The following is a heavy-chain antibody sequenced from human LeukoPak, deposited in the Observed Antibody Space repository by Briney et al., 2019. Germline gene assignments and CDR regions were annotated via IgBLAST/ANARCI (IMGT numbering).Heavy chain of an antibody. J-gene: IGHJ4*02. D-gene: IGHD6-19*01. V-gene: IGHV3-23*01. CDR2: IFGSGGSG. Sequence: GGSLRLSCAASEFTFNSYAMYWVRQAPRKGLEWVSGIFGSGGSGHYADSVKGRFTISRDNSKNTVYLQMDSLRVEDTAVYYCGKTTTGYSSGRYPGWPVDYWGQGTLVTVSS. CDR1: EFTFNSYA. CDR3: GKTTTGYSSGRYPGWPVDY.